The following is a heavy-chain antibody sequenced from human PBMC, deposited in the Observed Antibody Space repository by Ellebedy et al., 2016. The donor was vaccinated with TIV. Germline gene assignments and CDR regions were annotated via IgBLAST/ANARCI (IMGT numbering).Heavy chain of an antibody. CDR1: GFTFSSHW. Sequence: PGGSLRLSCAASGFTFSSHWMHRVRQAPGEGLVWVARIDGDGVTSYADSVKGRFTISRDNTKNTLYLQMNSLRGEDTAMYYCGGVFDYWGQGTLVTVSS. V-gene: IGHV3-74*01. CDR2: IDGDGVT. J-gene: IGHJ4*02. CDR3: GGVFDY.